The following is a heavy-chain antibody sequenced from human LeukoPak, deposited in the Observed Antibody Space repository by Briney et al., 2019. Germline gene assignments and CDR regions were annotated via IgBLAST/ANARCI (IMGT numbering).Heavy chain of an antibody. CDR2: ISYDGSNK. Sequence: QPGRSLRLSCAASGFTFSSYGMHWVRQAPGKGLEWVAVISYDGSNKYYADSVKGRFTISGDNAKNSLYLQMNSLRAEDTAVYYCARDLTTGTWIQLWSPPHYYGMDVWGQGTTVTVSS. V-gene: IGHV3-30*03. J-gene: IGHJ6*02. CDR1: GFTFSSYG. D-gene: IGHD5-18*01. CDR3: ARDLTTGTWIQLWSPPHYYGMDV.